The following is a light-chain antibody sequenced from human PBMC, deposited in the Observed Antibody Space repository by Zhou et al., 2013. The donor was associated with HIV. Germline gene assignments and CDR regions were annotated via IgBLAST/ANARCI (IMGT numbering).Light chain of an antibody. CDR1: QSVSSTY. CDR3: QQRDNWPPT. CDR2: GAS. J-gene: IGKJ4*01. Sequence: EIVLTQSPGTLSLSPGERATLSCRASQSVSSTYLAWYQQKPGQAPRLLIYGASNRADWHPTPGSVAVGRGTDFTLTISSLEPEDFAIYYCQQRDNWPPTFGGGTKVEIK. V-gene: IGKV3-11*01.